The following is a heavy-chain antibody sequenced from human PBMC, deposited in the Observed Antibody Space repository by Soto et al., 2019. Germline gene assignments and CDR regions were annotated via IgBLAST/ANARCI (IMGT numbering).Heavy chain of an antibody. Sequence: QVQLQESGPGLVKPSQTLSLTCTVSGGSISSGGYYWSWIRQHPGKGLDWIGYIYYSGSTYYNPSLKSRVTISVDTSKNQFSLNLSSVAAADTAVYYCACTTYSYGSLCFDYWGQGTLVTVSS. D-gene: IGHD5-18*01. CDR1: GGSISSGGYY. CDR3: ACTTYSYGSLCFDY. V-gene: IGHV4-31*03. J-gene: IGHJ4*02. CDR2: IYYSGST.